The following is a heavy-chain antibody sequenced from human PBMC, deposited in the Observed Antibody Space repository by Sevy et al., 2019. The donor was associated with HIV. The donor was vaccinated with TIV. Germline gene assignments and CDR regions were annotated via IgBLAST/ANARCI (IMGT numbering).Heavy chain of an antibody. CDR2: IIPILGTV. J-gene: IGHJ4*02. V-gene: IGHV1-69*13. CDR3: ARGGGNGWYYFDC. D-gene: IGHD6-19*01. Sequence: ASVKVSCKASGGTFSTYGISWVRQAPGQGPEWMGGIIPILGTVNYAQKFQGRVTITADESTKTAYMELSSLRSEDTAVYYCARGGGNGWYYFDCWGQETLVTVSS. CDR1: GGTFSTYG.